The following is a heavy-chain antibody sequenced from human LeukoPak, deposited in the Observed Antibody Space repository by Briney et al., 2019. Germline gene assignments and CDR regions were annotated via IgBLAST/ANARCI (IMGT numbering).Heavy chain of an antibody. CDR1: GFTFSSYA. CDR2: INGGGVNT. Sequence: GGSLRLSCAASGFTFSSYAMSWVRQAPGKGLEWVSTINGGGVNTHYADSVGGRFTISRDNSKNTLFLQMNSLRDEDTAVYYCAKGGSYYVPHFDYWGQGTLVTVSS. D-gene: IGHD1-26*01. V-gene: IGHV3-23*01. J-gene: IGHJ4*02. CDR3: AKGGSYYVPHFDY.